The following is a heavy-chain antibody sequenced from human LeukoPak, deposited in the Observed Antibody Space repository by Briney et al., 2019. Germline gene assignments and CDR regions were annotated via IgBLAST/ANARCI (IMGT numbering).Heavy chain of an antibody. J-gene: IGHJ4*02. CDR1: GYSISSGYY. CDR2: IYHSGST. Sequence: SETLSLTCTVSGYSISSGYYWGWIRQPPGKGLEWIGSIYHSGSTYYNPSLKSRVAISVDTSKNQFSLKLSSVTAADTAVYYCARDGLLWFGELSYYFDYWGQGTLVTVSS. CDR3: ARDGLLWFGELSYYFDY. V-gene: IGHV4-38-2*02. D-gene: IGHD3-10*01.